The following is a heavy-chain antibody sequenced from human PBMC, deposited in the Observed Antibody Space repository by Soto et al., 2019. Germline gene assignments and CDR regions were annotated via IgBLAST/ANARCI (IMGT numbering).Heavy chain of an antibody. J-gene: IGHJ6*02. CDR2: IIPIVGTG. Sequence: QVQLVQSGAEVKKPGSSVKVSCKASGGSFSSYAISWVRQAPGQGLEWMGGIIPIVGTGNYAQNFQGRVTITADESKSKAYMELSSLSSEDTAMYYCSRDLRAAGRPGMDVWGQGTTVTVSS. V-gene: IGHV1-69*01. CDR3: SRDLRAAGRPGMDV. D-gene: IGHD6-13*01. CDR1: GGSFSSYA.